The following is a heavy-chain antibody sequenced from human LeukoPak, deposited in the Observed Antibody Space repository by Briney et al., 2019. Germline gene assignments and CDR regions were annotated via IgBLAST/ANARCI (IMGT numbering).Heavy chain of an antibody. D-gene: IGHD5-18*01. CDR3: AREGAGSYGFRYIDV. CDR2: IYYYGST. CDR1: GGSMTNYY. J-gene: IGHJ6*03. V-gene: IGHV4-59*01. Sequence: SETLSLTCTVSGGSMTNYYWTWIRQPPGEGLEWLAYIYYYGSTNYSPSLESRLTLTVDTSKNQFSLRLSSVTAADTAVYYCAREGAGSYGFRYIDVWGKGTTVTVS.